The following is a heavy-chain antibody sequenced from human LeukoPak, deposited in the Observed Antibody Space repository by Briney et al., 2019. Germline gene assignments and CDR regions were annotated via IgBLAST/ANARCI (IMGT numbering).Heavy chain of an antibody. J-gene: IGHJ4*02. CDR1: GYTFTNYG. CDR2: INPNSGGT. CDR3: ARSGYSSSSHIYY. D-gene: IGHD6-6*01. V-gene: IGHV1-2*02. Sequence: ASVKVSCKASGYTFTNYGITWVRQAPGQGLEWMGWINPNSGGTNYAQKFQGRVTMTRDTSISTAYMELSRLRSDDTAVYYCARSGYSSSSHIYYWGQGTLVTVSS.